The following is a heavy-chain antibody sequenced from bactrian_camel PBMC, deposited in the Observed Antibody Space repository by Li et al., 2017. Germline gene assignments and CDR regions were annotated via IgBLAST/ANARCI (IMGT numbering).Heavy chain of an antibody. CDR3: TARYEFGLGACSGVGGLGF. CDR1: ACTYSWNL. Sequence: QVQLVESGGGSVPAGGSLRLSCAASACTYSWNLMGWFRQAPGKEREGVAFVYFGGGRTYYADSVKGRFTISKDNRKNILYLQMNSLTPGDTAMYYCTARYEFGLGACSGVGGLGFWGQGTQVTVS. V-gene: IGHV3S25*01. J-gene: IGHJ6*01. CDR2: VYFGGGRT. D-gene: IGHD1*01.